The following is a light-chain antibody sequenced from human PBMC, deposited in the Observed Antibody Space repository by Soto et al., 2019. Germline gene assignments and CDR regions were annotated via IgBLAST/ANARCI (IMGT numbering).Light chain of an antibody. CDR3: QQYVTSPLT. V-gene: IGKV3-20*01. Sequence: EIVLTQSPGTLSLSPGERATLSCRASQSVSSGYLAWYQQKPGQAPRLLIYGASSRATGIPDRCSGSGSGTDFTLTISGLEPEDFAVYYCQQYVTSPLTFGGGTKVDI. J-gene: IGKJ4*01. CDR1: QSVSSGY. CDR2: GAS.